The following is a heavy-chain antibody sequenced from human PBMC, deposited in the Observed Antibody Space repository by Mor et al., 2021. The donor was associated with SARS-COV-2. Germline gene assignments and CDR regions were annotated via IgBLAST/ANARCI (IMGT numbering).Heavy chain of an antibody. D-gene: IGHD5-18*01. Sequence: STYYNPSLKSRVTISVDTSKNQFSLKLSSVTAADTAVYYCARLKGQDTAIVGVFDYWG. V-gene: IGHV4-39*01. CDR3: ARLKGQDTAIVGVFDY. J-gene: IGHJ4*01. CDR2: ST.